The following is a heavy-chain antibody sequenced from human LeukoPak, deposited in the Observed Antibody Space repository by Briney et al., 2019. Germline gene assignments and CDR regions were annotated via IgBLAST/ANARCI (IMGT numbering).Heavy chain of an antibody. D-gene: IGHD4-23*01. CDR2: IYSDGST. Sequence: HPGGSPRLSCAASGLTVSSTYMSWVRQAPGKGLEWVSVIYSDGSTYYADSVKGRFTISRDNSKNTVYLQMNSLRAEDTAVYFCARRPDYGGTPTFDYWGQGTLVTVSS. V-gene: IGHV3-66*01. CDR3: ARRPDYGGTPTFDY. CDR1: GLTVSSTY. J-gene: IGHJ4*02.